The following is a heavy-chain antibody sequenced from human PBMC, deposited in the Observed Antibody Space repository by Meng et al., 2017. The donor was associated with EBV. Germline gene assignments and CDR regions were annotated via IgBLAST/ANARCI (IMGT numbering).Heavy chain of an antibody. V-gene: IGHV1-69*01. CDR2: FLPRFGAP. J-gene: IGHJ4*02. CDR3: ASESGRGYTPDY. D-gene: IGHD3-10*01. CDR1: GGPFRYDA. Sequence: QVQLVQSAAEVKKPGSSVKVSCKTSGGPFRYDAISWVRQAPGQGLEWLGGFLPRFGAPNYAQKFHGRVKITADESTSTHYMDLSSLRSEDTAIYYCASESGRGYTPDYWGQGTLVTASS.